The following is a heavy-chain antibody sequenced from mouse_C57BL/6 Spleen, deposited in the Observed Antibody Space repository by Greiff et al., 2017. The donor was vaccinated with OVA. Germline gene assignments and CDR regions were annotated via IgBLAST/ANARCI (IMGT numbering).Heavy chain of an antibody. CDR1: GFTIHDYY. CDR3: TDHSNNDAD. Sequence: VQLQHSGAELVRPGASVKLSCTASGFTIHDYYLPWVKQRPEQGLEWIGRIAPEDGDSEYAPKFQGKATMAADTSSNAAYLQLSSLTSEDIAVYYCTDHSNNDADWGLCTLVTVSA. V-gene: IGHV14-1*01. CDR2: IAPEDGDS. D-gene: IGHD2-5*01. J-gene: IGHJ3*01.